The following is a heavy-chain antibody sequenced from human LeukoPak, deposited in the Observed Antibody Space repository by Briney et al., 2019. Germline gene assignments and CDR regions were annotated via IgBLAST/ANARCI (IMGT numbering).Heavy chain of an antibody. CDR2: ISYVGSNK. D-gene: IGHD1-7*01. V-gene: IGHV3-30*18. Sequence: GRCLRLSCAASGFTLSSYGMHWVRQASGKGLEWGAVISYVGSNKYYAEYVKGRFTTSRDNSKNTLYLQMNSLRAEDTAVYYCAKDKGLELEEDYFDYWGQGTLVTVSS. CDR3: AKDKGLELEEDYFDY. CDR1: GFTLSSYG. J-gene: IGHJ4*02.